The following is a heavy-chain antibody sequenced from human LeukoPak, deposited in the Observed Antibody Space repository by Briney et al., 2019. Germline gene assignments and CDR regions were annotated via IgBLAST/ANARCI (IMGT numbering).Heavy chain of an antibody. J-gene: IGHJ6*03. CDR2: IKQDGSEK. D-gene: IGHD3-10*01. V-gene: IGHV3-7*01. Sequence: GGSLRLSCAASGFTFSSYWMSWVRQAPGKGLEWVANIKQDGSEKYYVDSVKGRFTISRDNAKNSLYLQMNSLRAGDTAVYYCARDSITMVRGVTHYYMDVWGKGTTVTVSS. CDR3: ARDSITMVRGVTHYYMDV. CDR1: GFTFSSYW.